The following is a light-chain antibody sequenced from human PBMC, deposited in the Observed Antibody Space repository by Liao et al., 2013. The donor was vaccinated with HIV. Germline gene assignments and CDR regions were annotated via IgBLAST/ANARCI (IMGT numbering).Light chain of an antibody. CDR3: QAWDSSTGV. V-gene: IGLV3-1*01. Sequence: SYELTQPPSVSVSPGQTASITCSGDKLGDKYACWYQQRPGQSPVLVIYQDNKRPSGIPERFSGFNSGNTATLTISGTQAMDEADYYCQAWDSSTGVFGTGTKVHRP. CDR2: QDN. J-gene: IGLJ1*01. CDR1: KLGDKY.